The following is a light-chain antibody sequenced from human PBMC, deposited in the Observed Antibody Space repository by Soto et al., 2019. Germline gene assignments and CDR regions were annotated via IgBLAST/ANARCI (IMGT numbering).Light chain of an antibody. CDR2: GAS. Sequence: EIVLTQSPGTLSLSPGERATLSCRASQSVSSSYLAWYQQKPGQAPRLLIYGASSRATGIPDRFSGSGSGTDFTLTISRLEPEDCAVYCCQEYGSSLFTFGPGIKVDIK. CDR1: QSVSSSY. J-gene: IGKJ3*01. V-gene: IGKV3-20*01. CDR3: QEYGSSLFT.